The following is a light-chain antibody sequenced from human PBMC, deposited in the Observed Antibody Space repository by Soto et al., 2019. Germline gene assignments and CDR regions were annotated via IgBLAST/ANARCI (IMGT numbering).Light chain of an antibody. V-gene: IGLV2-14*03. CDR3: SSYTSSIPFV. J-gene: IGLJ1*01. CDR2: DVS. Sequence: QSALTQPASVSRSPGQSITISCTGTSSDVGGYNYVSWYQQHPNKAPKLLIYDVSYRPSGVSNRFSGSKSGNTASLTISGLQAEDEADYYCSSYTSSIPFVSGTGTKVTVL. CDR1: SSDVGGYNY.